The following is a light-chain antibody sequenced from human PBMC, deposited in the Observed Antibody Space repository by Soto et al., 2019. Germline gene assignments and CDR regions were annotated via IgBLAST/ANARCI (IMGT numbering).Light chain of an antibody. CDR2: GAS. J-gene: IGKJ1*01. V-gene: IGKV3-20*01. CDR3: QQYASSPT. CDR1: QSVSNSY. Sequence: EIGMTQSPATLSVSPGERATLSCRASQSVSNSYVAWYQQQLGQAPRLLIYGASIRATGIPDRFSGSGSGTDFTLTISGLEPEDSAVFYCQQYASSPTFGQGTKV.